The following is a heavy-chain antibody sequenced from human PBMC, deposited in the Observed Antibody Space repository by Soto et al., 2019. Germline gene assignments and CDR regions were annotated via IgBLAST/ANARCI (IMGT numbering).Heavy chain of an antibody. V-gene: IGHV3-30-3*01. D-gene: IGHD3-22*01. Sequence: GGYLRVWCAAFGVTLRSSALHWVRQAPDKGVEWVAVIAYDESNKNYADTVKGRFTISRDNYKNTLYLQMNSLRDEDTAVYFCAREGYDSSGCDHCGHGTLVTVSS. CDR1: GVTLRSSA. CDR2: IAYDESNK. J-gene: IGHJ4*01. CDR3: AREGYDSSGCDH.